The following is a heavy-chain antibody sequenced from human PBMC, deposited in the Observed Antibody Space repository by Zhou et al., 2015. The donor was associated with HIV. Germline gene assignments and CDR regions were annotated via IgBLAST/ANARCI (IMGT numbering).Heavy chain of an antibody. CDR2: IIPIFGTA. J-gene: IGHJ6*02. CDR3: ARAESSGYRDYYYGMDV. Sequence: QVQLVQSGAEVKKPGDSVKVSCKASGYSFTGYYIHWVRQAPGQGLEWMGGIIPIFGTANYAQKFQGRVTITADESTSTAYMELSSLRSEDTAVYYCARAESSGYRDYYYGMDVWGQGTTVTVSS. V-gene: IGHV1-69*01. D-gene: IGHD3-22*01. CDR1: GYSFTGYY.